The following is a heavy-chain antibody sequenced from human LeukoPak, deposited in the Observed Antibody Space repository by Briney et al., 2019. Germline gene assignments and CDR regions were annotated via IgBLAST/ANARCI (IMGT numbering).Heavy chain of an antibody. CDR2: ISYDGSNK. CDR3: VRTPYYYDSSGYYLDY. Sequence: PGGSLRLSCAASGFTVSSNYMSWVRQAPGKGLEWVAVISYDGSNKYYADSVKGRFTISRDNSKNTLYLQMNSLRAEDTAVYYCVRTPYYYDSSGYYLDYWGQGTLVTVSS. CDR1: GFTVSSNY. J-gene: IGHJ4*02. V-gene: IGHV3-30*03. D-gene: IGHD3-22*01.